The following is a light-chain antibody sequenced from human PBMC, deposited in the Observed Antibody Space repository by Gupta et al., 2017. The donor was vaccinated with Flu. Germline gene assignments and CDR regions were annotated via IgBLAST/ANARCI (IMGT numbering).Light chain of an antibody. CDR1: TGAVTSDHF. J-gene: IGLJ2*01. CDR3: LLYYSGARV. Sequence: QAVVTQEPSLPVSPGGTVTLTCGSSTGAVTSDHFPYWFQQKPGQAPRTLIYDTSRKHSWTPARFSGSHPGGNAALRLSGAQPEDEADYYCLLYYSGARVFGGGTKLTVL. V-gene: IGLV7-46*01. CDR2: DTS.